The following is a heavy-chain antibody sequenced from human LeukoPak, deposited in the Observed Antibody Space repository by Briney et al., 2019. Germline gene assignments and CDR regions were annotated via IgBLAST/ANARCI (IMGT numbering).Heavy chain of an antibody. V-gene: IGHV3-53*01. CDR2: IYSGGST. CDR3: ARVFSGWPRY. Sequence: GGPLRLSCAASGFTVSSNYMSWVRQAPGKGLEWVSVIYSGGSTYYADSVKGRFTISRDNSKNTLYLQMNSLRAEDTAVYYCARVFSGWPRYWGQGTLVTVSS. J-gene: IGHJ4*02. D-gene: IGHD6-19*01. CDR1: GFTVSSNY.